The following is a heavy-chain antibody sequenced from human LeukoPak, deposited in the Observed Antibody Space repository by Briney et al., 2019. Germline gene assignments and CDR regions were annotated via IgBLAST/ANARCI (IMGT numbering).Heavy chain of an antibody. J-gene: IGHJ4*02. D-gene: IGHD2-2*01. Sequence: PGGSLRLSCTVSGFTVSSNSMSWVRQAPGKGLEWVANIKEDGSETYYVDSVKGRFTISRDNAKNSLYLQMNSLRAEDTAVYYCARIPRTSRAYWGQGTVVTVSS. CDR1: GFTVSSNS. CDR2: IKEDGSET. V-gene: IGHV3-7*01. CDR3: ARIPRTSRAY.